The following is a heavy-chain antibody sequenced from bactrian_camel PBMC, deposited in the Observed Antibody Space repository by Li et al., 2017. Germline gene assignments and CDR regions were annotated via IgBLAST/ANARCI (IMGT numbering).Heavy chain of an antibody. Sequence: HVQLVESGGGSVEAGGSLTLSCTASGRVGCMAWFRQAPGKLREGVADFNSDRVASYRDSVKGRFFVRKDDAESTLYLEMTNLKFEDTGQYYCAAAVGLPDLLRGGYLSARSYDYWGHGTQVTVS. J-gene: IGHJ4*01. D-gene: IGHD3*01. CDR2: FNSDRVA. V-gene: IGHV3S53*01. CDR1: GRVGC. CDR3: AAAVGLPDLLRGGYLSARSYDY.